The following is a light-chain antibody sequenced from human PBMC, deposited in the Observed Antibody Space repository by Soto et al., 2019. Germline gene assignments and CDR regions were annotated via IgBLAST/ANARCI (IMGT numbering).Light chain of an antibody. CDR1: SSDVGGYNY. V-gene: IGLV2-14*03. Sequence: QSVLTQPASVSGSPGQSITISCTGTSSDVGGYNYVSWYQQHPGKAPMLMIYHVSNRPSGVSNRFSGSKSANTASLTISGLQAEDEADYYCSSYTSSNTYGFGTGTKVTV. CDR3: SSYTSSNTYG. J-gene: IGLJ1*01. CDR2: HVS.